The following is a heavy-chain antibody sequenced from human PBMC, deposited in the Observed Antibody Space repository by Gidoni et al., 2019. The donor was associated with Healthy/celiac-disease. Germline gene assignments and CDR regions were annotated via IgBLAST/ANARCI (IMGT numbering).Heavy chain of an antibody. CDR1: GYTFDDYA. CDR2: ISWNSASI. Sequence: EVQLVESGGGLIQPGRSLRLSWAASGYTFDDYAMHWVRQAPGKGLELVSGISWNSASIGYADSVKGRFTISRDNAKNSLYLQMNSLKPEDTALYYCAKDLAVAGYYYYGMDVWGQGTTVTVSS. V-gene: IGHV3-9*01. CDR3: AKDLAVAGYYYYGMDV. D-gene: IGHD6-19*01. J-gene: IGHJ6*02.